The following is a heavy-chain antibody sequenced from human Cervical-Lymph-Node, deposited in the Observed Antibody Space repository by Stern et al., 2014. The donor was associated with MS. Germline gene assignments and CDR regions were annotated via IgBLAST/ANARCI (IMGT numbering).Heavy chain of an antibody. CDR1: RFTFSRSS. D-gene: IGHD3-3*01. J-gene: IGHJ4*02. V-gene: IGHV3-21*01. CDR3: ARDGFLEWLLYY. Sequence: VQPVEPGGGLVQPGAPPRPSRAASRFTFSRSSMNSVRPAPRKAPECVSSISSSSSYIYYADSLKGRFTTSRANPQNSLHLHISSVRAEDTAVYYCARDGFLEWLLYYWGQGTLVTVSS. CDR2: ISSSSSYI.